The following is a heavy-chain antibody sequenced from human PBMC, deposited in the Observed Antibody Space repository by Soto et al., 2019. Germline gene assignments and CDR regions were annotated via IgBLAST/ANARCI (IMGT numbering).Heavy chain of an antibody. CDR1: GYTFTSYD. Sequence: GASVKVSCKASGYTFTSYDINWVRQATGQGLEWMGWMNPNSGNTGYAQKFQGRVTMTRNTSISTAYMELSSLRSEDTAVYYCARGRGRWDYGDYKANDAFDIWGQGTMVTVSS. CDR2: MNPNSGNT. CDR3: ARGRGRWDYGDYKANDAFDI. D-gene: IGHD4-17*01. J-gene: IGHJ3*02. V-gene: IGHV1-8*01.